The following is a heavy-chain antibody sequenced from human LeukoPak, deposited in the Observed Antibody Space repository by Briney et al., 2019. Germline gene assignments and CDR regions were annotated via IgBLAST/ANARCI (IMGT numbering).Heavy chain of an antibody. CDR3: ARAGYYDFWGGLYHYYYYYMDV. Sequence: SETLSLTCTVSADSIVSFHWSWIRRSAGKRLEWIGHINTSGNTNYNPSLKSRVTMSVDTSKNQFSLNLSSVTAADTAVYYCARAGYYDFWGGLYHYYYYYMDVWGKGTTVTASS. V-gene: IGHV4-4*07. D-gene: IGHD3-3*01. J-gene: IGHJ6*03. CDR1: ADSIVSFH. CDR2: INTSGNT.